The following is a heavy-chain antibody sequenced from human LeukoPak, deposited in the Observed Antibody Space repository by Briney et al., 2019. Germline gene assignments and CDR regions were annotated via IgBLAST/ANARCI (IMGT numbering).Heavy chain of an antibody. V-gene: IGHV3-33*01. D-gene: IGHD5-18*01. J-gene: IGHJ4*02. Sequence: QPGGSLRLSCAASGFTFSSYGMHWVRQAPGKGLEWVAVIWYDGSNKYYADSVKGRFTISRDNSKNTLYLQMNSLRAEDTAVYYCARESTAMATFYFDYWGQGTLVTVSS. CDR1: GFTFSSYG. CDR3: ARESTAMATFYFDY. CDR2: IWYDGSNK.